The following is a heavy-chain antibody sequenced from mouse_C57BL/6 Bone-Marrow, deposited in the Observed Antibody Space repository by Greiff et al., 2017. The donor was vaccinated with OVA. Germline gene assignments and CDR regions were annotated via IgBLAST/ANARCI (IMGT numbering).Heavy chain of an antibody. Sequence: EVKLVESGGGLVQPGGSLKLSCAASGFTFSDFYMYWIRQTPEKRLEWVAYISNGGGSTYYPDTVKGRFTISRDNAKNTLYLQMSRLKSEDTAMYYCARLDAMDYWGQGTSDTVSS. CDR1: GFTFSDFY. CDR3: ARLDAMDY. J-gene: IGHJ4*01. V-gene: IGHV5-12*01. CDR2: ISNGGGST.